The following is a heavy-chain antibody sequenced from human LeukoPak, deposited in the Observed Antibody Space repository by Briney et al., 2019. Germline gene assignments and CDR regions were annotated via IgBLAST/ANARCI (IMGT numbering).Heavy chain of an antibody. CDR3: AKSVPPRVITMVRVVIFDAFDI. CDR2: MNPNSGNT. Sequence: ASVKVSCKASGYTFTSYDINWVRQATGQGLEWMGWMNPNSGNTGYAQKFQGRVTMTRKTSISTAYMELSSLRSEDTAVYYCAKSVPPRVITMVRVVIFDAFDIWGQGTMVTVSS. D-gene: IGHD3-10*01. V-gene: IGHV1-8*01. CDR1: GYTFTSYD. J-gene: IGHJ3*02.